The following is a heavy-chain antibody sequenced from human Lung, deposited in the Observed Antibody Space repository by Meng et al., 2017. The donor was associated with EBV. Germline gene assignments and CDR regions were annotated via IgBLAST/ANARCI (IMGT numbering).Heavy chain of an antibody. CDR3: ARGATSVFDL. CDR1: GDSVSSSSAA. V-gene: IGHV6-1*01. J-gene: IGHJ2*01. Sequence: QVQLQQSGPGLVKPSQTLSPTCVISGDSVSSSSAAWTWIWQSPSRGLEWLGRTYYRSKWYNDYAVFVKSRITINPDTSKNQFSLQLNSVTPEDTAVYYCARGATSVFDLWGHGTLVTVSS. CDR2: TYYRSKWYN.